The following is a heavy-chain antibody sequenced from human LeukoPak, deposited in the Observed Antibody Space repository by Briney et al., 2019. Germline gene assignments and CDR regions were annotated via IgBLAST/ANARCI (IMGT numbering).Heavy chain of an antibody. CDR1: GFTFDDYA. CDR3: AGATKWLAHDF. Sequence: GGSLRLSCAASGFTFDDYAMHWVRQAPGKGLEWVSLISGDGGSTYYADSVKGRFTISRDNSKNTLFLQMNSLRADDTAVYYCAGATKWLAHDFWGQGTLVTVSS. J-gene: IGHJ4*02. V-gene: IGHV3-43*02. D-gene: IGHD6-19*01. CDR2: ISGDGGST.